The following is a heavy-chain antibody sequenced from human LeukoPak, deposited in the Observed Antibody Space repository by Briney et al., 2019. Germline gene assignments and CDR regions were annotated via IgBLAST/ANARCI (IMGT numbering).Heavy chain of an antibody. J-gene: IGHJ5*02. V-gene: IGHV1-2*02. CDR3: ARGPGIAVAGKAMGWFDP. Sequence: GASVKVSCKASGYTFTGYYMHWVRQAPGQGLEWMGWINPNSGGTNYAQKFQGRVTMTRDTSISTAYMELSRLRSDDTAVYYCARGPGIAVAGKAMGWFDPWGQGTLVTVSS. CDR2: INPNSGGT. D-gene: IGHD6-19*01. CDR1: GYTFTGYY.